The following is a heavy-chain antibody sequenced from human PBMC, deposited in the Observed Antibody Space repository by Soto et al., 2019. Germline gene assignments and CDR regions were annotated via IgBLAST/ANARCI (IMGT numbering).Heavy chain of an antibody. CDR3: ARRYSYGTQGWFDP. CDR1: GGTFSSYA. Sequence: SVKVSCKASGGTFSSYAISWVRQAPGQGLEWMGGIIPIFGTANYAQKFQGRVTITADKSTSTAYMELSSLRSEDTAVYYCARRYSYGTQGWFDPWGQGTLVTVSS. V-gene: IGHV1-69*06. CDR2: IIPIFGTA. D-gene: IGHD5-18*01. J-gene: IGHJ5*02.